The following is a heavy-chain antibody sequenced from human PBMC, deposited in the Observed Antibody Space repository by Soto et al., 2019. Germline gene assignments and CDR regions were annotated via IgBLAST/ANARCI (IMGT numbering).Heavy chain of an antibody. Sequence: ASVKVSCKASGYTFASYDINWVRQATGQGLEWMGWMNPNSGNTGYAQKFQGRVTMTRNTSISTAYMELNSLRAEDTAVYYCADNPSGGLTIFGVVITDYYYMDVWGKGTTVTVSS. J-gene: IGHJ6*03. D-gene: IGHD3-3*01. CDR1: GYTFASYD. V-gene: IGHV1-8*01. CDR2: MNPNSGNT. CDR3: ADNPSGGLTIFGVVITDYYYMDV.